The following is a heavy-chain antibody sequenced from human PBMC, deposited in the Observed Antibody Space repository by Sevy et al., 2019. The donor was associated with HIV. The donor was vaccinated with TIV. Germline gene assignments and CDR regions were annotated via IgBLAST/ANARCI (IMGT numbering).Heavy chain of an antibody. D-gene: IGHD4-17*01. CDR2: INPNSGGT. CDR1: GYTFTGYY. J-gene: IGHJ6*02. V-gene: IGHV1-2*02. CDR3: ARGYGDYGEYYYYGMDV. Sequence: ASVKVSCKASGYTFTGYYMHWVRQAPGQGLEWMGWINPNSGGTNYAQKFQGRVTMTRDTSISTAYMELSRLRSDDTAVYYCARGYGDYGEYYYYGMDVWGQGTTVTVSS.